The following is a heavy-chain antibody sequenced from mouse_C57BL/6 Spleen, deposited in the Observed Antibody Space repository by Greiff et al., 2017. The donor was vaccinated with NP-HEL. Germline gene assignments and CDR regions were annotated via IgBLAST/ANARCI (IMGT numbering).Heavy chain of an antibody. CDR1: GYTFTSYG. CDR3: ARRYGSSYWYFDV. Sequence: VKLQESGAELARPGASVKLSCKASGYTFTSYGISWVKQRTGQGLEWIGEIYPRSGNTYYNEKFKGKATLTADKSSSTAYMELRSLTSEDSVVYFWARRYGSSYWYFDVWGTGTTVTVSS. J-gene: IGHJ1*03. CDR2: IYPRSGNT. V-gene: IGHV1-81*01. D-gene: IGHD1-1*01.